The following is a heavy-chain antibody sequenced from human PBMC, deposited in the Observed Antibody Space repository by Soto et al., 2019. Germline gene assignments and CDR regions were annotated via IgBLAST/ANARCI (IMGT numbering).Heavy chain of an antibody. Sequence: LRLSCAASGFTFSSYWMHWVRQAPGRGLVWVSRINSDGSSTTYADSVKGRFTISRDNAKNTLYLQMNSLRAEDTAVYYCVRETYLWVDDYWGQGXLVTVYS. J-gene: IGHJ4*02. V-gene: IGHV3-74*01. CDR1: GFTFSSYW. CDR3: VRETYLWVDDY. CDR2: INSDGSST. D-gene: IGHD3-10*01.